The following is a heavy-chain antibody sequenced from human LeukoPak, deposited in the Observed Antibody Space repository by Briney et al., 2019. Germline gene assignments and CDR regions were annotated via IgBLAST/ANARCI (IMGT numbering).Heavy chain of an antibody. Sequence: ASVKVSCKVSGYTLTELSMHWVRQAPGKELEWMGGFDPEDGETIYAQKFQGRVTMTEDTSTDKAYMELSSLRSEDTAVYYCATDRYYGSGNPFDYWGQGTLVTVSS. V-gene: IGHV1-24*01. CDR1: GYTLTELS. CDR3: ATDRYYGSGNPFDY. J-gene: IGHJ4*02. D-gene: IGHD3-10*01. CDR2: FDPEDGET.